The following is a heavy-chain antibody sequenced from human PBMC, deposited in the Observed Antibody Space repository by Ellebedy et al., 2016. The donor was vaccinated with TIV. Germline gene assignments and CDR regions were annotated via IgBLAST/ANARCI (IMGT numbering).Heavy chain of an antibody. Sequence: PGGSLRLSCVASGFTFSNYNMNWVRQSPGKELEWVSSIRSTGSAKYYAESVKGRFTISRDNAQDTLFLQMNSLRAEDTAVYFCSRGWSTPDSWGQGTLVIVSS. D-gene: IGHD2-15*01. CDR3: SRGWSTPDS. CDR1: GFTFSNYN. CDR2: IRSTGSAK. V-gene: IGHV3-48*01. J-gene: IGHJ4*02.